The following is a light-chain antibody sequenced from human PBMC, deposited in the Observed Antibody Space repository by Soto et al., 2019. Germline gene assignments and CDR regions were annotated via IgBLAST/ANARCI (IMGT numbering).Light chain of an antibody. CDR3: QQYNIYPLT. Sequence: DIQMTQSPSTLSASVGDRITITCRASQSVSSWLAWYQQKPGKAPKLLIYKASTLESGDPSRFSGSGSETDFTLTISSLQPDDFATYFCQQYNIYPLTFGGGTKVEVK. CDR2: KAS. V-gene: IGKV1-5*03. CDR1: QSVSSW. J-gene: IGKJ4*01.